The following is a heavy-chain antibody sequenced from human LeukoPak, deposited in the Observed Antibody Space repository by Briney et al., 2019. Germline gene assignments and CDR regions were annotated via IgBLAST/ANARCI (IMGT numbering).Heavy chain of an antibody. Sequence: PGGSLRLSCAASGFTFSSYAMSWVRQAPGKGLEWVSAISGSGGSTYYADSVKGRFTISRDNAKNSLYLQMNSLRAEDTAVYYCARVGVVVVAADDAFDIWGQGTMVTVSS. J-gene: IGHJ3*02. V-gene: IGHV3-23*01. CDR1: GFTFSSYA. CDR3: ARVGVVVVAADDAFDI. CDR2: ISGSGGST. D-gene: IGHD2-15*01.